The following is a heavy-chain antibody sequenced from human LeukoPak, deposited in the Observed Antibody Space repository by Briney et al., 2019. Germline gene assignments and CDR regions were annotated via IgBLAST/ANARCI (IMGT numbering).Heavy chain of an antibody. D-gene: IGHD3-10*01. CDR3: ARDTAMVRGIIIAY. V-gene: IGHV3-21*01. CDR2: ISSSSSYI. J-gene: IGHJ4*02. CDR1: GFTFSSYS. Sequence: GGSLRLSCAASGFTFSSYSMNWVRQAPGKGLEWVSSISSSSSYIYYADSVKGRFTVSRDNAKNSLYLQMNSLRAEDTAVYYCARDTAMVRGIIIAYWGQGTLVTVSS.